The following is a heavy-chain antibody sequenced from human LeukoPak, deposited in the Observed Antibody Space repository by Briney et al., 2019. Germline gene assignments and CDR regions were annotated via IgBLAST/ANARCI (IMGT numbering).Heavy chain of an antibody. CDR1: GYSFTSYW. V-gene: IGHV5-51*01. D-gene: IGHD3-10*01. J-gene: IGHJ3*02. CDR3: ARPHMVRGVNDAFDI. Sequence: GESLKISCKGSGYSFTSYWIGWVRQMPGKGLEWMGIIYPGDSDTRYSPSFQGQVTISADKSISTAYLQWSSLKASDTAMYYCARPHMVRGVNDAFDIWGQGTMVTVSS. CDR2: IYPGDSDT.